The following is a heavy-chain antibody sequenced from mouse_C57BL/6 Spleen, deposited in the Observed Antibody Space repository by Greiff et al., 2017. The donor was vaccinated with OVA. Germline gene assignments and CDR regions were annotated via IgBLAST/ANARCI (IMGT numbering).Heavy chain of an antibody. Sequence: QVQLKQSGAELVMPGASVKLSCKASGYTFTSYWMHWVKQRPGQGLEWIGEIDPSDSYTNYNQKFKGKSTLTVDKSSSTAYMQLSSLTSEDSAVYYCSRSEGLGYWGQGTTLTVSS. CDR3: SRSEGLGY. CDR2: IDPSDSYT. V-gene: IGHV1-69*01. D-gene: IGHD2-4*01. J-gene: IGHJ2*01. CDR1: GYTFTSYW.